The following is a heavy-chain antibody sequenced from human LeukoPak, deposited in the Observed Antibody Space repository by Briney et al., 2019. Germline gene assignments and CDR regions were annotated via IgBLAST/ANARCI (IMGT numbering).Heavy chain of an antibody. J-gene: IGHJ4*02. V-gene: IGHV1-46*01. D-gene: IGHD1-26*01. CDR2: INPSGGST. Sequence: ASVKVSCKASGYTFTSYYMHWVRQAPGQGLEWMGIINPSGGSTSYAQKFQGRVTMTRDTSTSTVYMELSSLRSEDTAVYYCARERGGLVGATYVFDYWGQGTLATVSS. CDR1: GYTFTSYY. CDR3: ARERGGLVGATYVFDY.